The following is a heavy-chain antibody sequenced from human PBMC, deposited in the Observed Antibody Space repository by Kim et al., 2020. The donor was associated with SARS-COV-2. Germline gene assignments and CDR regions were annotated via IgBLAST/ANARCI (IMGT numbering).Heavy chain of an antibody. D-gene: IGHD3-10*01. V-gene: IGHV4-34*01. Sequence: SETLSLTCAVYGGSFSGYYWSWIRQPPGKGLEWIGEINHSGSTNYNPSLKSRVTISVDTSKNQFSLKLSSVTAADTAVYYCVRPRRRITMVRGVYGHWGQGTLVTVSS. CDR2: INHSGST. CDR1: GGSFSGYY. CDR3: VRPRRRITMVRGVYGH. J-gene: IGHJ4*02.